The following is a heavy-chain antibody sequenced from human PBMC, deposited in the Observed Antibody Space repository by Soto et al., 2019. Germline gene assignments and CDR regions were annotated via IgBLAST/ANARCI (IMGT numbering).Heavy chain of an antibody. D-gene: IGHD3-9*01. CDR3: ATDPWGMATDILTGYYHRAKGPSTGY. V-gene: IGHV1-24*01. J-gene: IGHJ4*02. CDR2: FDPEDGET. CDR1: GYTLTELS. Sequence: GASVKVSCKVSGYTLTELSMHWVRQAPGKGLEWMGGFDPEDGETIYAQKFQGRVTMTEDTSADTAYMELSSLRSEDTAVYYCATDPWGMATDILTGYYHRAKGPSTGYWGQGTLVTVSS.